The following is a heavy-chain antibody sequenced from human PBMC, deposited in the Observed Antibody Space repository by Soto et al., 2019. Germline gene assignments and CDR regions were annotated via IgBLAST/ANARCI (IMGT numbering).Heavy chain of an antibody. CDR3: ARRGLSNNDY. V-gene: IGHV3-23*01. CDR1: GFSFSANA. J-gene: IGHJ4*02. Sequence: DVQLLESGGGLVQPGGSLRLSCVASGFSFSANAMTWVRQAPGKGLEWVASTLHIGDSAYYADSVKGRFTISRDNSKLTLYLQMNSLRAEDTAVYYCARRGLSNNDYWGQGTLVTVSS. CDR2: TLHIGDSA. D-gene: IGHD1-1*01.